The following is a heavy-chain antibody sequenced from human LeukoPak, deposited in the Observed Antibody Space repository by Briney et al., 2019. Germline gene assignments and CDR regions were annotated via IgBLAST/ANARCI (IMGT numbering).Heavy chain of an antibody. J-gene: IGHJ2*01. Sequence: SDTLSLTCTVSGGSISSYYWSWIRQPAGKGLEWIGRIYTSGSTNYNPSLKSRVTMSVDTSKNQFSLKLSSVTAADTAVYYCARDRRIFIKETVTTNWYFDLWGRGTLVTVSS. V-gene: IGHV4-4*07. D-gene: IGHD4-17*01. CDR1: GGSISSYY. CDR3: ARDRRIFIKETVTTNWYFDL. CDR2: IYTSGST.